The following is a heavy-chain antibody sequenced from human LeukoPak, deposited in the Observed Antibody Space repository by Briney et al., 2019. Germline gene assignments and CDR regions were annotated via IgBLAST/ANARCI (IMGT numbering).Heavy chain of an antibody. D-gene: IGHD1-14*01. CDR3: AIREPIGY. Sequence: GGSLRLSCAASGFNVSNNYMTWVRQSPGKGLEWVSLIYSSGSTYYADSVKGRFTISRDSSKNTLSLQMNNLRAEDTAVYYCAIREPIGYWGQGTLVTVSS. J-gene: IGHJ4*02. CDR2: IYSSGST. V-gene: IGHV3-53*01. CDR1: GFNVSNNY.